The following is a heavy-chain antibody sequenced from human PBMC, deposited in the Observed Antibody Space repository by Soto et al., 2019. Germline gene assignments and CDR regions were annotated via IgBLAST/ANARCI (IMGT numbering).Heavy chain of an antibody. Sequence: QVQLVQSEGEVKKPGASVKVSCKTSGYTFSNYGMSWVRQAPGHGLEWMGWITAYNGNTNYAQSVQGRVTMTADTSTRTVYMELRSLRSDDTAVYYCARDLPQGNLDYWAQGTLVTVSS. J-gene: IGHJ4*02. CDR3: ARDLPQGNLDY. D-gene: IGHD3-10*01. V-gene: IGHV1-18*01. CDR1: GYTFSNYG. CDR2: ITAYNGNT.